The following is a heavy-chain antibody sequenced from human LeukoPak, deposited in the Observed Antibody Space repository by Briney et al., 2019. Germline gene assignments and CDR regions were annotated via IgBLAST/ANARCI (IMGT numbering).Heavy chain of an antibody. D-gene: IGHD1-1*01. V-gene: IGHV3-23*01. CDR3: ARRVGGTPDY. Sequence: PGGSLRLSCAASGFLINSDVMTWVRQPPGGGLEWVSAISVDGHGSDYANSVKGRFTISRDNAKNIVYLQMNSLTAEDTALYYCARRVGGTPDYWGRGTQVTVSS. CDR1: GFLINSDV. CDR2: ISVDGHGS. J-gene: IGHJ4*02.